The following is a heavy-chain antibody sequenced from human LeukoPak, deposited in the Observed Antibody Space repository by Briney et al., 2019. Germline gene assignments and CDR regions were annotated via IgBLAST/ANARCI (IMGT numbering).Heavy chain of an antibody. D-gene: IGHD3-3*01. CDR3: AKEERFLEWLSTPFDAFDI. V-gene: IGHV3-30*02. Sequence: GGSLRLSCAASGFTFSSYGMHWVRQAPGKGLEWVAFIRYDGSNKYYADSVKGRFTISRDNSKNTLYLQMNSLRAEDTAVYYCAKEERFLEWLSTPFDAFDIWGQGTMVTVSS. J-gene: IGHJ3*02. CDR2: IRYDGSNK. CDR1: GFTFSSYG.